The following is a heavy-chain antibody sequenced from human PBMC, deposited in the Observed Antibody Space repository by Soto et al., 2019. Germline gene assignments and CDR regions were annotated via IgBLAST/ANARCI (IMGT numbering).Heavy chain of an antibody. V-gene: IGHV2-26*01. CDR1: GFSLSNARMG. CDR2: IFSNDEK. Sequence: QVTLKESGPVLVNPTETLTLTCTVSGFSLSNARMGVSWIRQPPGKALEWLAHIFSNDEKSYSTSLKSRLTISKDTSKSQVVLTMTNMDPVDTATYYCARILGLGSGWKTYYFDYWGQGTLVTVSS. J-gene: IGHJ4*02. CDR3: ARILGLGSGWKTYYFDY. D-gene: IGHD6-19*01.